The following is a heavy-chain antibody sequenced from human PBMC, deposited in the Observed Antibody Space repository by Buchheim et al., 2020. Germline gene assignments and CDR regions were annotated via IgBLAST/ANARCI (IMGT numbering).Heavy chain of an antibody. V-gene: IGHV4-59*11. CDR1: GGPISNHY. J-gene: IGHJ6*02. D-gene: IGHD6-13*01. CDR2: IYNTGST. Sequence: QVQLQESGPRLVKPSETLSLTCTVSGGPISNHYWSWIRLPPGKGLEWIGHIYNTGSTNYNPSLTSRVTISMDTSKHQFSLKVMSVTAADTATEYCAGGQESASSHYGLDVWGQGTT. CDR3: AGGQESASSHYGLDV.